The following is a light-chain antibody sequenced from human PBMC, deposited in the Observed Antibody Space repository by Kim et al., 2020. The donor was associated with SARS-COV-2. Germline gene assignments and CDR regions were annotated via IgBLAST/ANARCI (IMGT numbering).Light chain of an antibody. CDR2: DAS. J-gene: IGKJ4*01. CDR1: QDMSNY. Sequence: SVGDRVTITCQASQDMSNYLNWYQQKPGKAPKLLIYDASNLETGVPSRFSGSGSGTDFTFTISSLQPEDIATYYCQQYDNLPPLTFGGGTKVDIK. CDR3: QQYDNLPPLT. V-gene: IGKV1-33*01.